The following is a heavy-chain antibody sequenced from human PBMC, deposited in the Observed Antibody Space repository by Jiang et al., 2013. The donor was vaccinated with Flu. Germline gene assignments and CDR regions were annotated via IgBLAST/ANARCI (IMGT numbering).Heavy chain of an antibody. D-gene: IGHD5-12*01. CDR2: IRYDGTFQ. CDR3: AKDGHVPTPRYNGYEWTD. Sequence: VQLLESGGGVVQPGGSLRLSCAASGFSFSNYGMHWVRQAPGKGLEWVAFIRYDGTFQQYVDSVKGRFTISRDNSKNTVYLQMNSLRTEDTAVYHCAKDGHVPTPRYNGYEWTDWGQGTLVTVSS. CDR1: GFSFSNYG. V-gene: IGHV3-30*02. J-gene: IGHJ4*02.